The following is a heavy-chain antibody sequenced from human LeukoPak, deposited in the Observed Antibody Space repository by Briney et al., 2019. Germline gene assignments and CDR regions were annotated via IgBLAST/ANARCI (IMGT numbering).Heavy chain of an antibody. CDR1: GGSIISYY. CDR2: IYTSGST. V-gene: IGHV4-4*07. D-gene: IGHD2-8*02. J-gene: IGHJ4*02. CDR3: ARDAGGGTGHFDY. Sequence: SETLSLTCAVSGGSIISYYGSWIRQPAGKGLEWIGRIYTSGSTNFNPSLKSRVTISVDKSKNQFSLKLSSVTAADTAVYYCARDAGGGTGHFDYWGQGTLVTVSS.